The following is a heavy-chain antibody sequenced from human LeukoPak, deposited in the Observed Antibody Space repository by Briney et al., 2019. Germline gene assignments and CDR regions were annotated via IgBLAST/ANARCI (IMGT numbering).Heavy chain of an antibody. J-gene: IGHJ4*02. CDR2: MNPNSGNT. V-gene: IGHV1-8*01. D-gene: IGHD6-19*01. CDR3: ARGTPTSGWIDY. Sequence: ASVKVSCKASGYTFTSYDINWVRQATGQGLEWMGWMNPNSGNTGYAQKFQGRVTLTRNTSIGTAYMELSSLRSEDTAVYYCARGTPTSGWIDYWGQGTLVTVSS. CDR1: GYTFTSYD.